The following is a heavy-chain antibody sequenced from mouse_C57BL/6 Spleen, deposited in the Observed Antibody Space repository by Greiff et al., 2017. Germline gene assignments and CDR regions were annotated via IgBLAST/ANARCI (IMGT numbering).Heavy chain of an antibody. CDR3: ARGYGSSPYYFDY. Sequence: VQLQQSGAELVMPGASVKLSCKASGYTFTSYWMHWVKQRPGQGLEWIGEIDPSDSYTNYNQKFKGKSTLTVDKSSSTAYMQLISLTSEDSAVYYCARGYGSSPYYFDYWGQGTTLTVSS. CDR1: GYTFTSYW. CDR2: IDPSDSYT. J-gene: IGHJ2*01. V-gene: IGHV1-69*01. D-gene: IGHD1-1*01.